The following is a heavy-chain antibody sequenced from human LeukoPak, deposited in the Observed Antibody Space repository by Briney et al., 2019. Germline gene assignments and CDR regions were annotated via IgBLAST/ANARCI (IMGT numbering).Heavy chain of an antibody. J-gene: IGHJ5*02. D-gene: IGHD1-1*01. Sequence: GGSLRLSCGASGFTFSNYAMYWVRQAPGKGLEWVSGLTGGGDFTYYADSVKGRFTISRDNSKNTLYLEMNSLRADGTAVYYCAKRGNTISFFDPWGQGTLATVSS. CDR3: AKRGNTISFFDP. CDR2: LTGGGDFT. V-gene: IGHV3-23*01. CDR1: GFTFSNYA.